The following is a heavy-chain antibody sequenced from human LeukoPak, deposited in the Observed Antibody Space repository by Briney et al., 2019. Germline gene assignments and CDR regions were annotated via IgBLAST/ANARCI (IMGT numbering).Heavy chain of an antibody. Sequence: GESLKISCKGSGYSFISYWISWVRQMPGKGLEWMGRNDPSDSYTNYSPSFQGRVTISADKSISTAYLQWSSLKASDTAMYYCARHQCSGGSCYSYYWGQGTLVTVSS. CDR3: ARHQCSGGSCYSYY. V-gene: IGHV5-10-1*01. J-gene: IGHJ4*02. CDR2: NDPSDSYT. D-gene: IGHD2-15*01. CDR1: GYSFISYW.